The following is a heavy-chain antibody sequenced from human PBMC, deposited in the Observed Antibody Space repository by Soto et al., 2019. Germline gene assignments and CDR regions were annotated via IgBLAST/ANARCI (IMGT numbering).Heavy chain of an antibody. D-gene: IGHD4-17*01. CDR3: AKESLPEHYGDTLFDY. V-gene: IGHV3-23*01. J-gene: IGHJ4*02. Sequence: DVQLLESGGALVRPGGSLRLSCAASGFSFNNYALSWVRQAPGKGLEWVSTFSAGGRAYYAASVQGRFTIARDSSQDTVQLQISDLRPEDKAVYYCAKESLPEHYGDTLFDYWGQGTRVTVSS. CDR2: FSAGGRA. CDR1: GFSFNNYA.